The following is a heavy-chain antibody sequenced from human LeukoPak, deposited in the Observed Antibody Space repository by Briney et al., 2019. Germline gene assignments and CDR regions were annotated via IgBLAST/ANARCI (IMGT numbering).Heavy chain of an antibody. Sequence: SETLSLTCTVSGYSISSGYYWSWIRQPPGKGLEWIGYIYYSGSTNYNPSLKSRVTISVDTSKNQFSLKLSSVTAADTAVYYCARAGVGATDFDYWGQGTLVTVSS. CDR3: ARAGVGATDFDY. CDR2: IYYSGST. D-gene: IGHD1-26*01. CDR1: GYSISSGYY. V-gene: IGHV4-59*01. J-gene: IGHJ4*02.